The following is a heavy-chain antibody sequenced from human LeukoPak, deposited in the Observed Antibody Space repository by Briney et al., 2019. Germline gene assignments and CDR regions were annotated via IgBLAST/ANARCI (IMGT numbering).Heavy chain of an antibody. D-gene: IGHD3-22*01. CDR1: GYIFTNFG. J-gene: IGHJ4*02. CDR2: ISPHNSNT. CDR3: ARSHSGSLRAPFDQ. Sequence: ASVKVSCKASGYIFTNFGIIWVRQAPGQGLEWMGWISPHNSNTKYAQKFQGRVTVTTDTSTSTAYMDLRSLRYDDTAVYYCARSHSGSLRAPFDQWGQGTLVTVSS. V-gene: IGHV1-18*01.